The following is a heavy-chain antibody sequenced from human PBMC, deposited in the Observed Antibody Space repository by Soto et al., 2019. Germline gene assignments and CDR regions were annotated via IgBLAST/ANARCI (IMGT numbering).Heavy chain of an antibody. V-gene: IGHV3-33*01. J-gene: IGHJ4*02. CDR1: GFPFISYG. D-gene: IGHD2-15*01. CDR2: IWNDGSHA. CDR3: ARDQTDSGGYSDS. Sequence: GGSLRLSCEGSGFPFISYGIQWVRQAPGKGLEWLGLIWNDGSHAYYADSVKGRFTISRDNSKNTVFLQVSNLRAEDTAVYFCARDQTDSGGYSDSWGQGTLVTVSS.